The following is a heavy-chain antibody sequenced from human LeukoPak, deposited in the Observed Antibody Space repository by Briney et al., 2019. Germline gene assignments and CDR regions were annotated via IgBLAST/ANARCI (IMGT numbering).Heavy chain of an antibody. V-gene: IGHV3-53*01. Sequence: PEGSLRLSCVASGFAFSGNCMSWVRQGPGKGLEWVSIIYSDGTRFYADSVRGRFTISRDTSKNTIYLQMNSLRADDTAVYYCAKKQGYGGNDFWFFDLWGRGALVTVSS. D-gene: IGHD4-23*01. J-gene: IGHJ2*01. CDR1: GFAFSGNC. CDR2: IYSDGTR. CDR3: AKKQGYGGNDFWFFDL.